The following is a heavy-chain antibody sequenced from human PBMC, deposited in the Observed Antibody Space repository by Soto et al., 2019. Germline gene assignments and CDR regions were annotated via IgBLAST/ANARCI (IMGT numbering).Heavy chain of an antibody. V-gene: IGHV4-59*08. D-gene: IGHD1-26*01. J-gene: IGHJ6*02. Sequence: PSETLSLTCTVSGGSISSYYWSWIRQPPGKGLEWIGYIYYSGSTNYNPSLKSRVTISVDTSKNQFSLKVSSVTAADTAVYYCARHRGTDGMDVWGQGTTVTVSS. CDR1: GGSISSYY. CDR3: ARHRGTDGMDV. CDR2: IYYSGST.